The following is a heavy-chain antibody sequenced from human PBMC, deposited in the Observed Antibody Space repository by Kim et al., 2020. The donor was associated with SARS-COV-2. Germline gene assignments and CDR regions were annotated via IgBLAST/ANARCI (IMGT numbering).Heavy chain of an antibody. D-gene: IGHD2-15*01. Sequence: SETLSLTCTVSGASIFNSLYHWAWIRQSPGKGLEWIGIVYYSGTTYYNPSLESRVTLSVHTPKNQFSLNLTSVTAADTSVYYCASALGYCSGSRCYPEYLQNWGQGTLVTVSS. J-gene: IGHJ1*01. V-gene: IGHV4-39*01. CDR3: ASALGYCSGSRCYPEYLQN. CDR1: GASIFNSLYH. CDR2: VYYSGTT.